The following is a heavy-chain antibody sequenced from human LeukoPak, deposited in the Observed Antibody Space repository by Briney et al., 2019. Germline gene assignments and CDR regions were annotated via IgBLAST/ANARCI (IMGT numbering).Heavy chain of an antibody. CDR2: INHSGST. D-gene: IGHD3-3*01. J-gene: IGHJ5*02. Sequence: PSETLSPTCAVYGGSFSGYYWSWIRQPPGKGLEWTGEINHSGSTNYNPSLKSRVTISVDTSKNQFSLKLSSVTAADTAVYYCARGGYDFWSGYYTGRFWFDPWGQGTLVTVSS. CDR1: GGSFSGYY. V-gene: IGHV4-34*01. CDR3: ARGGYDFWSGYYTGRFWFDP.